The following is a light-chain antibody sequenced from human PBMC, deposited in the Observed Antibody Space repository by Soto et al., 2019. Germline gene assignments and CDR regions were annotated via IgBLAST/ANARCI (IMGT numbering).Light chain of an antibody. V-gene: IGKV3D-20*02. CDR2: AAS. CDR1: QRISSNY. CDR3: QQRSNWPVT. J-gene: IGKJ2*01. Sequence: DIVLTQSPGTLSLSPGERATLSCRASQRISSNYLGWYQQKPGQAPRLLIYAASSRATGIPARFSGSGSGTDFTLTISSLEPEDFAVYYCQQRSNWPVTFGQGTKVDIK.